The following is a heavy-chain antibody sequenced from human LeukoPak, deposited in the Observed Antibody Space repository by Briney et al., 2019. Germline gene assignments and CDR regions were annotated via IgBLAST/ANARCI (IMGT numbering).Heavy chain of an antibody. CDR2: MNPNSGNT. V-gene: IGHV1-8*01. J-gene: IGHJ2*01. CDR3: AADPYYDSSGYGWYFDL. CDR1: GYSFISYW. D-gene: IGHD3-22*01. Sequence: GESLKISCKGSGYSFISYWIGWVRQATGQGLEWMGWMNPNSGNTGYAQKFQGRVTMTRNTSISTAYMELSSLRSEDTAVYYCAADPYYDSSGYGWYFDLWGRGTLVTVSS.